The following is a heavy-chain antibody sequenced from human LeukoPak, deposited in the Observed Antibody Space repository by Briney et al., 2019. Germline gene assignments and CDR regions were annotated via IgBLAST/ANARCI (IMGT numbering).Heavy chain of an antibody. CDR1: GYSISSGYY. V-gene: IGHV4-38-2*01. D-gene: IGHD6-13*01. J-gene: IGHJ5*02. CDR3: ARLSSSSWYGSYNWFDP. CDR2: IYHSGST. Sequence: SETLSLTCAVSGYSISSGYYWGWIRQPPGKGLEWIGSIYHSGSTYYNPSLKRRVTISVATSKNQFSLKLSSVTAADTAVYYCARLSSSSWYGSYNWFDPWGQGTLVTVSS.